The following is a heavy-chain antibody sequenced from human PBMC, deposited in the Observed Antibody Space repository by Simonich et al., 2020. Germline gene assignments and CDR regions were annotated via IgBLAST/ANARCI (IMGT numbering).Heavy chain of an antibody. CDR2: ISSSSSYI. J-gene: IGHJ4*02. D-gene: IGHD1-1*01. Sequence: EVQLVESGGGLVKPGGSLRLSCAASGFTFNSYSMNWVRKAPGKGLEWVSSISSSSSYIYYADSVKGRFTISRDNAKNSLYLQMNSLRAEDTAVYYCARANERDYWGQGTLVTVSS. CDR1: GFTFNSYS. CDR3: ARANERDY. V-gene: IGHV3-21*01.